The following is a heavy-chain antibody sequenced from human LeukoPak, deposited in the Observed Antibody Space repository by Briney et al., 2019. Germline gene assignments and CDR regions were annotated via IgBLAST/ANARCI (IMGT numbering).Heavy chain of an antibody. CDR3: ARGLGGRRVYYYYGMDV. V-gene: IGHV1-3*01. CDR2: INAGNGNT. Sequence: ASVKVSCKASGYTFTRYAMHWVRQAPGQRLEGMGWINAGNGNTKYSQKFQGRDTITRDTSASTAYMELSSLRSEDTAVYYCARGLGGRRVYYYYGMDVWGKGTTVTVSS. J-gene: IGHJ6*04. D-gene: IGHD3-16*01. CDR1: GYTFTRYA.